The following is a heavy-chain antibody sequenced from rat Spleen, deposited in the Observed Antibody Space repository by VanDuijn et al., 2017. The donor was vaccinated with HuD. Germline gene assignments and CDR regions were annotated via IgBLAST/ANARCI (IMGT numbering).Heavy chain of an antibody. CDR2: ITNTGGST. CDR3: ARRHYGYTDYFDY. V-gene: IGHV5-29*01. CDR1: GFTFSDYG. D-gene: IGHD1-6*01. J-gene: IGHJ2*01. Sequence: EVQLVESGGGLVQPGRSLKVSCAASGFTFSDYGMAWVRPAPTKGLEWVASITNTGGSTYYPDSVKCRFTISRDNAKSTLSLQMDSLRSEDTATYYCARRHYGYTDYFDYWGQGVMVTVSS.